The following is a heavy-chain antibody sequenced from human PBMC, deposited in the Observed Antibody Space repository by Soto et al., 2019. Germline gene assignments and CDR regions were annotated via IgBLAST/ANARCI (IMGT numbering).Heavy chain of an antibody. CDR1: GFSVNNDG. CDR2: IWRNGNEK. Sequence: QVRLVESGGGVVQPGQSLRLSCAASGFSVNNDGFHWVRQAPGKGPEWVAGIWRNGNEKYYRDSVKGRFIISRDNSRNMLELQMTSQRGEDTAIYYCARGESWMDEAFDIWGQGTMVAVSS. V-gene: IGHV3-33*01. CDR3: ARGESWMDEAFDI. J-gene: IGHJ3*02. D-gene: IGHD5-12*01.